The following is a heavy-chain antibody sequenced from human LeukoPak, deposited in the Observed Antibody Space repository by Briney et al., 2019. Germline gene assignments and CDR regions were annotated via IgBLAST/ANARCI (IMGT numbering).Heavy chain of an antibody. V-gene: IGHV3-74*01. Sequence: GGSLRLSCAASGFTFSTYWMHWVRQVPGKGLVWVSRIGTDGSGTSYADSVRGRSTISRDNAKNTLYLQMNSLRAEDTAVYYCARVGGSPYFDYWGQGSLVTVSS. CDR2: IGTDGSGT. CDR3: ARVGGSPYFDY. CDR1: GFTFSTYW. J-gene: IGHJ4*02. D-gene: IGHD1-26*01.